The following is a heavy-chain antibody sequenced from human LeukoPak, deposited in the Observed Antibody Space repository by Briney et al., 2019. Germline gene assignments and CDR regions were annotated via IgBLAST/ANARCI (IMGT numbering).Heavy chain of an antibody. V-gene: IGHV3-33*06. Sequence: PGRSLRLSCAASGFNFNIIGMHWVRQVPGNGLEWVAVLWANGNTAHYADSVKGRFTISRDSSENTLYLQMNSLRSEDTAVYYCVKESAADATFHFDYGGQGTLVTVSS. CDR2: LWANGNTA. J-gene: IGHJ4*02. D-gene: IGHD6-13*01. CDR3: VKESAADATFHFDY. CDR1: GFNFNIIG.